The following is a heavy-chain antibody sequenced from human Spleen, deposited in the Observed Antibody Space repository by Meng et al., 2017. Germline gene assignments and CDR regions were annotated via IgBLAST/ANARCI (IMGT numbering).Heavy chain of an antibody. CDR1: GGSFRFYY. Sequence: VPLKRWRSDAFKPSSALASTGVVSGGSFRFYYWSWLRQPPGKGLEWIGEINHSGSTNYNPSLQSRVTMFVDTSKNQFSLMLTSVTATDTAVYYCARRRGGSGRDCWGQGTLVTVSS. D-gene: IGHD3-10*01. J-gene: IGHJ4*02. V-gene: IGHV4-34*01. CDR2: INHSGST. CDR3: ARRRGGSGRDC.